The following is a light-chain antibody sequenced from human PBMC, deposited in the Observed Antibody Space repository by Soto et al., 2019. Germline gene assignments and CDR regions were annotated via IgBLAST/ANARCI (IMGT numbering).Light chain of an antibody. CDR2: WAS. J-gene: IGKJ2*01. CDR3: QQYYSTPYT. CDR1: QSVLYSSNNENY. Sequence: DIVMTQSPDSLAVSLGERATINCKSSQSVLYSSNNENYLAWYQQKPGQPPKLLIYWASTRESGVPDRFSGSGSGTDFTLTISSLQAEDVAVYYCQQYYSTPYTFGQGTKLETK. V-gene: IGKV4-1*01.